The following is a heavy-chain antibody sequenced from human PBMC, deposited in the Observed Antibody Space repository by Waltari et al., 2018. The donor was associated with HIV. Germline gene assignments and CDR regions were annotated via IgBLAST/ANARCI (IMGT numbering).Heavy chain of an antibody. D-gene: IGHD6-19*01. V-gene: IGHV3-48*01. CDR3: ARAAYTSAWHYFDL. CDR2: LNHKNSDSI. Sequence: EVLLVELGGGWVQPGRSLIFSCVASGFTFCTYSVNWVRQAPGKGLEWIAYLNHKNSDSIYYADSVKGRFTISRDDAKNSLFLQMNNLGVEDTAVYFCARAAYTSAWHYFDLWGQGNLVTVSS. CDR1: GFTFCTYS. J-gene: IGHJ4*02.